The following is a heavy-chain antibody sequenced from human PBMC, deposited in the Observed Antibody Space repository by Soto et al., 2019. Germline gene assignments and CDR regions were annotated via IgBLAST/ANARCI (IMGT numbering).Heavy chain of an antibody. V-gene: IGHV4-30-2*01. J-gene: IGHJ4*02. CDR1: GGSISSGGYS. CDR2: IYHSGST. CDR3: ARGATTVKY. D-gene: IGHD4-17*01. Sequence: PSETLSLTCAVSGGSISSGGYSWSWIRQPPGKGLEWIGYIYHSGSTYYNPSPNFRVTISVDRSKNQFSLKLSFVTAADTAVYYCARGATTVKYWGQGTLVTVSS.